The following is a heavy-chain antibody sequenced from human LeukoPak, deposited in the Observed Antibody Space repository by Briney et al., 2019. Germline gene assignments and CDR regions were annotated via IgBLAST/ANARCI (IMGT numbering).Heavy chain of an antibody. Sequence: PSETLSLTCAVYGGSFSGYYWSWIRQPPGKGLEWIGEINHSGSTNYNPSLRSRVTVSVHTSKNQLSLKLSSVTAADTAVYYCARQWLVSPLFDYWGQGTLVTVSS. D-gene: IGHD6-19*01. CDR3: ARQWLVSPLFDY. CDR2: INHSGST. J-gene: IGHJ4*02. CDR1: GGSFSGYY. V-gene: IGHV4-34*01.